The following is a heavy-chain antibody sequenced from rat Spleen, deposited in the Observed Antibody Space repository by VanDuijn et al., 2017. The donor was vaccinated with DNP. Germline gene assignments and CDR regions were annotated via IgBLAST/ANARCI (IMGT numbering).Heavy chain of an antibody. V-gene: IGHV5-22*01. D-gene: IGHD1-11*01. Sequence: EVQLVESGGGLVQPGRSLRLSCAASGFTFSNYYMDWVRQAPKKGLEWVAAISTSGSRTYYADSVKGRFTISRDNAKSTTYLQMNSLRSEDMATYYCARQRGYFDYWGQGVMVTVSS. CDR1: GFTFSNYY. J-gene: IGHJ2*01. CDR2: ISTSGSRT. CDR3: ARQRGYFDY.